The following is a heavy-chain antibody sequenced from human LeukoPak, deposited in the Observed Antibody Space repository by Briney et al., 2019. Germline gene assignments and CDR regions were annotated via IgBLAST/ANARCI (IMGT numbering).Heavy chain of an antibody. CDR2: IYLGDSDT. D-gene: IGHD6-19*01. CDR1: GYSFTSYW. J-gene: IGHJ4*02. V-gene: IGHV5-51*01. Sequence: PGESLKISCKGSGYSFTSYWIGWVRQMPGKGLEWMGIIYLGDSDTRYSPSFQGQVTISADKSISTAYLQWSSLKASDTAMYYCARHLDSSGLGIDYWGQGTLVTVSS. CDR3: ARHLDSSGLGIDY.